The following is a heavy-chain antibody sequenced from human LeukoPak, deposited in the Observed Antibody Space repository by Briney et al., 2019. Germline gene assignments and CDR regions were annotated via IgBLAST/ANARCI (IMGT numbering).Heavy chain of an antibody. CDR1: GFTFSTYG. Sequence: GGSLRLSCAASGFTFSTYGMNWFRQAPGKGLEWLSYISSSSDSINYADSVKGRFTSSRDNAKNSLYLQMNSLRAEDTAVYYCAKSRIGFSGQTDHWRQGTLVTVSS. CDR2: ISSSSDSI. CDR3: AKSRIGFSGQTDH. V-gene: IGHV3-48*04. J-gene: IGHJ4*02. D-gene: IGHD5-12*01.